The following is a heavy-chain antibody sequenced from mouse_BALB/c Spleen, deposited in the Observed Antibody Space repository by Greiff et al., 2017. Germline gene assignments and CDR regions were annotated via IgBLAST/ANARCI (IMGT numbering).Heavy chain of an antibody. CDR2: ISSGGSYT. CDR3: ARGGSSYAMDY. J-gene: IGHJ4*01. D-gene: IGHD1-1*01. CDR1: GFPFSSYA. Sequence: EVQLVESGGGLVKPGGSLKLSCAASGFPFSSYAMSWVRQSPAKRLEWVAEISSGGSYTYYPDTVTGRFTISRDNAKNTLYLEMSSLRSEDTAMYYCARGGSSYAMDYWGQGTSVTVSS. V-gene: IGHV5-9-4*01.